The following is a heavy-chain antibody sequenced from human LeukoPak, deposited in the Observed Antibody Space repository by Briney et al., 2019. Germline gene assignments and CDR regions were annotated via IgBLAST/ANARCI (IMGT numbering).Heavy chain of an antibody. Sequence: PGGSLRLSCAASGFTFSSYGMHWVRQAPGKGLEWVAFIRYDGSNKYYADSVKGRFTISRDNSKNTPYLQMNSLRAEDTAVYYCAKEGVPAAIPDYWGQGTLVTVSS. J-gene: IGHJ4*02. V-gene: IGHV3-30*02. D-gene: IGHD2-2*02. CDR1: GFTFSSYG. CDR2: IRYDGSNK. CDR3: AKEGVPAAIPDY.